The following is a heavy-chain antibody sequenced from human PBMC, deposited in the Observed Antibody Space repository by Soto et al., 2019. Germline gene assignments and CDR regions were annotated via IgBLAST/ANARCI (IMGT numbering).Heavy chain of an antibody. J-gene: IGHJ4*02. Sequence: GGSLRLSCAASGFTVSSNYMSWVRQAPGKGLEWVSVIYSGGSTYYADSVKGRFTISRDNSKNTLYLQMNSLRAEDTAVYYCARGHVDTAMVSDYWGQGTLVNVS. V-gene: IGHV3-53*01. CDR2: IYSGGST. D-gene: IGHD5-18*01. CDR3: ARGHVDTAMVSDY. CDR1: GFTVSSNY.